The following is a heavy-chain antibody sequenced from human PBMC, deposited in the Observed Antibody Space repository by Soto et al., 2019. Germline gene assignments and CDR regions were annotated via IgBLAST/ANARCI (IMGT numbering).Heavy chain of an antibody. CDR1: GFTFSGSA. Sequence: EVQLVESGGGLVQPGGSLKLSCAASGFTFSGSAMHWVRQASGKGLEWVGRIRSKADSYATAYAASVKGRFTISRDDSKNTAYLQMNSLKTEDTAVYYCTREVVVVVAAYYYYSGMDVWGQGTTVTVSS. D-gene: IGHD2-15*01. CDR2: IRSKADSYAT. J-gene: IGHJ6*02. V-gene: IGHV3-73*01. CDR3: TREVVVVVAAYYYYSGMDV.